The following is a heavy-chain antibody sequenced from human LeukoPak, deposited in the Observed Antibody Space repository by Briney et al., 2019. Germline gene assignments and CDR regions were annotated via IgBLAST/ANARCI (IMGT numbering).Heavy chain of an antibody. V-gene: IGHV3-21*04. CDR2: ISSSSSYI. CDR1: GFTFSSYT. CDR3: AKDTAMVAFDY. Sequence: GGSLRLSCAASGFTFSSYTMNWVRRAPGKGLEWVSSISSSSSYIYYADSVKGRFTISRDNSKNTLYLQMNSLRAEDTAVYYCAKDTAMVAFDYWGQGTLVTVSS. J-gene: IGHJ4*02. D-gene: IGHD5-18*01.